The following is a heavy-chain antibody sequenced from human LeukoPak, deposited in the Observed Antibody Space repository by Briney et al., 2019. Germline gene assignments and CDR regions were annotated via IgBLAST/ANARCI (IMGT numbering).Heavy chain of an antibody. D-gene: IGHD5-24*01. J-gene: IGHJ4*02. CDR3: ASRDGYNPGVDY. V-gene: IGHV3-11*01. Sequence: PGGSLRLSCAASGFTFTDYYMSWIRQAPGKGLEWVSYISSSGSTIYYADSVKGRFSISRDNAKNSLYLQMNSLRAEDTAVYYCASRDGYNPGVDYWGQGTLVTVSS. CDR1: GFTFTDYY. CDR2: ISSSGSTI.